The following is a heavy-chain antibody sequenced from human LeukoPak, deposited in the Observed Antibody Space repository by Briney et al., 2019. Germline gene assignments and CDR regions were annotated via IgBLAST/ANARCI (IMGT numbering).Heavy chain of an antibody. CDR3: ASVHGYYDSSGYYHFFDY. J-gene: IGHJ4*02. V-gene: IGHV1-2*06. Sequence: GASVKVSCKASGYTFTGYYMHWVRQAPGQGLEWMGRINPNSGGTNYAQKFQGRVTMTRDTSISTAYMELSGLRSDDTAVYYCASVHGYYDSSGYYHFFDYWGQGTLVTVSS. CDR1: GYTFTGYY. D-gene: IGHD3-22*01. CDR2: INPNSGGT.